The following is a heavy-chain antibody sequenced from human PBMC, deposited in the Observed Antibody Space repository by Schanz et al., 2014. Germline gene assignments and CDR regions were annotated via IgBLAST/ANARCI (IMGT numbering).Heavy chain of an antibody. CDR1: GYIFSSYA. J-gene: IGHJ6*02. CDR2: INPTTGNP. V-gene: IGHV7-4-1*02. CDR3: ARARYGLDV. Sequence: QLVQSGSEFRKPGASVKVSCKASGYIFSSYAIHWVRPAPGQGLEWMGWINPTTGNPGYAQGFTGRFVFSFDTSVSTAYLQISGLKAEDTAVYHCARARYGLDVWGQGTTVTVSS.